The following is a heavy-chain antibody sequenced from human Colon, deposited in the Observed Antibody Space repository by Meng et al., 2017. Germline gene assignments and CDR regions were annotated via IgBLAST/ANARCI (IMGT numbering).Heavy chain of an antibody. CDR1: GATINSGGYF. Sequence: HLQESGPGLVKPSQTLSLTCTVSGATINSGGYFWTWIRQLPGKGLEWIGYIDDSGTTKYNPSLKNSLTISRDTSKNEFSLKLGSVTAADTAVYYCARQVRKYWYFDVWGRGTLVTVSS. V-gene: IGHV4-31*01. J-gene: IGHJ2*01. CDR3: ARQVRKYWYFDV. D-gene: IGHD4-11*01. CDR2: IDDSGTT.